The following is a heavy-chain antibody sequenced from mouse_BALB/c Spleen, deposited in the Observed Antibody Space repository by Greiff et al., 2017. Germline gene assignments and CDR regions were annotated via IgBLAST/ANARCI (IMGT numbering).Heavy chain of an antibody. Sequence: VQGVESGAELMKPGASVKISCKATGYTFSSYWIEWVKQRPGHGLEWIGEILPGSGSTNYNEKFKGKATFTADTSSNTAYMQLSSLTSEDSAVYYCARRQLRYAMDYWGQGTSVTVSS. D-gene: IGHD4-1*02. J-gene: IGHJ4*01. CDR3: ARRQLRYAMDY. CDR1: GYTFSSYW. CDR2: ILPGSGST. V-gene: IGHV1-9*01.